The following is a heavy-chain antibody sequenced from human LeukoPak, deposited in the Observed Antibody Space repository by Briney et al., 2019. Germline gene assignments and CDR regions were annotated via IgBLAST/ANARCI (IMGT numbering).Heavy chain of an antibody. Sequence: GGSLRLSCAASGFTFSSYAMSWVRQAPGKGLEWVSGIGSSGAGTYYVDSVKGRFTISRDNSKNTLYLQLNSLRVEDTAVYYCAKDRPRDYSSRQGFSDNWFDPWGQGTLVTVSS. D-gene: IGHD3-22*01. J-gene: IGHJ5*02. CDR3: AKDRPRDYSSRQGFSDNWFDP. CDR2: IGSSGAGT. CDR1: GFTFSSYA. V-gene: IGHV3-23*01.